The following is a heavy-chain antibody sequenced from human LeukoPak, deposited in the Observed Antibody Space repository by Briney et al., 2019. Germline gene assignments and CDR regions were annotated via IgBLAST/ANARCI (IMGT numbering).Heavy chain of an antibody. V-gene: IGHV3-30*18. J-gene: IGHJ4*02. CDR2: ISYDGSNK. D-gene: IGHD3-10*01. CDR1: GFTFSSYG. Sequence: GGSLRLSCAASGFTFSSYGMHWVRQAPGKGLGWVAVISYDGSNKYYADSVKGRFTISRDNSKNTLYLQMNSLRAEDTAVYYCAKSYGADYYGSGSYLSLVTDYWGQGTLVTVSS. CDR3: AKSYGADYYGSGSYLSLVTDY.